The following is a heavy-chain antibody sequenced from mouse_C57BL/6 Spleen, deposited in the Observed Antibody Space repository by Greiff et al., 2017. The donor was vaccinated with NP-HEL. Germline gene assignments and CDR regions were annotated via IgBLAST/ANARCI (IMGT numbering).Heavy chain of an antibody. Sequence: QVQLKQSGAELVRPGASVTLSCKASGYTFTDYEMHWVKQTPVHGLEWIGAIDPETGGTAYNQKFKGKAILTADKSSSTAYMELRSLTSEDSAVYYCTRGTPTAWFAYWGQGTLVTVSA. D-gene: IGHD3-3*01. CDR2: IDPETGGT. CDR3: TRGTPTAWFAY. V-gene: IGHV1-15*01. J-gene: IGHJ3*01. CDR1: GYTFTDYE.